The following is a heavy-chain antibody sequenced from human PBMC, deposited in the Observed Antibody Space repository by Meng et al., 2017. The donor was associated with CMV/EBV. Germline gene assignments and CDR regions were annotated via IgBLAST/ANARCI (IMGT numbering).Heavy chain of an antibody. D-gene: IGHD3-3*01. V-gene: IGHV3-21*01. J-gene: IGHJ4*02. Sequence: GESLKISCAASGFTFSSYSMNWVRQAPGKGLEWVSSISSSSSYIYYADSVKGRFTISRDNAKNSLYLQMNSLRAEDTAVYYCARDFRKSADFWTVTPPPYWGQGTLVTVSS. CDR3: ARDFRKSADFWTVTPPPY. CDR1: GFTFSSYS. CDR2: ISSSSSYI.